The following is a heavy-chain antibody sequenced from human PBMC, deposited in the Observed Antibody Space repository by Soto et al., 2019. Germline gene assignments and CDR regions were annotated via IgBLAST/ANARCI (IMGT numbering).Heavy chain of an antibody. CDR1: GFTFSSYG. V-gene: IGHV3-33*01. Sequence: GGSLRLSCAASGFTFSSYGMHWVRQAPGKGLEWVAVIWYDGSNKYYADSVKGRFTISRDNSKNTLYLQMNSLGAEDTAVYYCARDGFPYNSSGWYYYYYGMDVWGQGTTVTVSS. D-gene: IGHD6-19*01. J-gene: IGHJ6*02. CDR3: ARDGFPYNSSGWYYYYYGMDV. CDR2: IWYDGSNK.